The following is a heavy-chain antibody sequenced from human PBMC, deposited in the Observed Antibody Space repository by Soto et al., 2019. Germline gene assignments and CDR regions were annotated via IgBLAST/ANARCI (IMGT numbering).Heavy chain of an antibody. CDR3: ARLSGSWKRGFDP. J-gene: IGHJ5*02. CDR2: IYYSGNT. V-gene: IGHV4-31*03. CDR1: GGSISSNDFY. Sequence: SQTLCLTCIVSGGSISSNDFYWSWIRQHPGKGLEWIGYIYYSGNTYYNPSLKSRVTILVDTSKNQFSLKVSSVSAADTAVYYCARLSGSWKRGFDPWGQGNLVTVSS. D-gene: IGHD6-13*01.